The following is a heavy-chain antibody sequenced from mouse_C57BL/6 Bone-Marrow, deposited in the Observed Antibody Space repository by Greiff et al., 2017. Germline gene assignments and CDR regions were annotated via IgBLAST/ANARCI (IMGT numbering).Heavy chain of an antibody. CDR1: GFTFSDYG. D-gene: IGHD2-2*01. Sequence: EVQLVESGGGLVKPGGSLKLSCAASGFTFSDYGMHWVRQAPEKGLEWVAYISSGSSTIYYADTVKGRFTFSRDNAKNTLFLQMTSLRTEDTAMYYGARKGNGYPYGYFDVWGTGTTVTVSS. J-gene: IGHJ1*03. CDR2: ISSGSSTI. CDR3: ARKGNGYPYGYFDV. V-gene: IGHV5-17*01.